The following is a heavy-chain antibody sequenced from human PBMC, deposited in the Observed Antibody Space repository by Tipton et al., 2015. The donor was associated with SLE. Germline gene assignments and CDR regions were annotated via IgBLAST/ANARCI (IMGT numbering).Heavy chain of an antibody. D-gene: IGHD3-16*02. CDR3: ATLRGIVSIWLYY. CDR2: INHRGST. Sequence: TLSLTCAVYGGFFSGYYWSWIRQPPGKGLEWIGEINHRGSTNYNPSLKSRVTISVDTSKNQFSLKLSSVTAADTAVYYCATLRGIVSIWLYYWVQATLVTGSS. V-gene: IGHV4-34*01. J-gene: IGHJ4*02. CDR1: GGFFSGYY.